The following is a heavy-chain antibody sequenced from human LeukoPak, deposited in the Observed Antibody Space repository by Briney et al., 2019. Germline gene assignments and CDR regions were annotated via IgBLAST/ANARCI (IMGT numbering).Heavy chain of an antibody. Sequence: PSETLSLTCTVSGDSSSHSYWSWIRQTPGKGLEWIGYIYHSGSVNYNPSLRSRVTISVDTSKNQFSLKLSSVTAADTAVYYCARLRPPDYIDYWGQGTLVTVSS. CDR3: ARLRPPDYIDY. CDR1: GDSSSHSY. J-gene: IGHJ4*02. V-gene: IGHV4-59*08. CDR2: IYHSGSV. D-gene: IGHD4/OR15-4a*01.